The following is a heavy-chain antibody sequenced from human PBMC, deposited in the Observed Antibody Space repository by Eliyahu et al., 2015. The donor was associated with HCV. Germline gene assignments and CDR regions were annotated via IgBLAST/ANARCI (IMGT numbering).Heavy chain of an antibody. V-gene: IGHV4-34*01. CDR1: GGSFSGYY. J-gene: IGHJ4*02. Sequence: QVQLQQWGAGLLKPSETLSLTCXVXGGSFSGYYWSWIRQPPGKGLEWVGDINHSGSTNYNPPLKSRVTISVDTSKNHFSLKLSSVTAADTAVYYCARGVIVGALVHWGQGTLVTVSS. CDR2: INHSGST. CDR3: ARGVIVGALVH. D-gene: IGHD1-26*01.